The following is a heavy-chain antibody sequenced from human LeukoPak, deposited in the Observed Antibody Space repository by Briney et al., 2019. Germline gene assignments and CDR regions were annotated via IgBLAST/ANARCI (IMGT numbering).Heavy chain of an antibody. CDR3: ARDYYDSSGYSDY. D-gene: IGHD3-22*01. CDR1: GFTVSSNY. Sequence: GGSLRLSCAASGFTVSSNYMSWVRQAPGKGLEWVSVIYSGGSTYYADSVKGRFTISGDNSKNTLYLQMNSLRAEDTAVYYCARDYYDSSGYSDYWGQGTLVTVSS. J-gene: IGHJ4*02. V-gene: IGHV3-66*01. CDR2: IYSGGST.